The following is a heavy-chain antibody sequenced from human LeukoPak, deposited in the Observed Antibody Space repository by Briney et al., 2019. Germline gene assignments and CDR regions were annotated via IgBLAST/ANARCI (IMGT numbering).Heavy chain of an antibody. J-gene: IGHJ4*02. D-gene: IGHD1-20*01. CDR3: AKEIDFNWKSPFDY. CDR2: ISYDGSNK. CDR1: GFTFSSYG. Sequence: PGGSLRLSCAASGFTFSSYGMHWVRQAPGKGLEWVAVISYDGSNKYYADSVKGRFTVSRDDSKNTLYLQMNSLRAEDTAVYYCAKEIDFNWKSPFDYWGQGTLVTVSS. V-gene: IGHV3-30*18.